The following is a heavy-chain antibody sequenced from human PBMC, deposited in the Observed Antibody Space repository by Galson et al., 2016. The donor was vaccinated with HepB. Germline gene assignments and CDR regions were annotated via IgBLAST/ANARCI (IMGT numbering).Heavy chain of an antibody. CDR3: ATVRNSRRRDAFDI. D-gene: IGHD4-23*01. CDR2: FDPEDGKT. J-gene: IGHJ3*02. V-gene: IGHV1-24*01. CDR1: GYTLTELS. Sequence: SVKVSCKVSGYTLTELSMHWVRQAPGKGLEWMGGFDPEDGKTIYAQKFQGRVTMTEDTSTDTAYMKLSSLRSEDTAVYYCATVRNSRRRDAFDIWGQGTMVTVSS.